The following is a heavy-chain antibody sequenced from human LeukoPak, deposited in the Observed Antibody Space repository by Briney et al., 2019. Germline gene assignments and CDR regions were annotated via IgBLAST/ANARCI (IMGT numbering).Heavy chain of an antibody. CDR1: GFTFSSYA. CDR3: ARAGSVDSSGWYLDEDAFDI. V-gene: IGHV3-64*01. Sequence: PGGSLRLSCAASGFTFSSYAMHWVRQAPGKGLEYVSAISSNGGSTYYANSVKGRFTISRDNSKNTLYLQMGSLRAEDMAVYYCARAGSVDSSGWYLDEDAFDIWGQGTMVTVSS. J-gene: IGHJ3*02. D-gene: IGHD6-19*01. CDR2: ISSNGGST.